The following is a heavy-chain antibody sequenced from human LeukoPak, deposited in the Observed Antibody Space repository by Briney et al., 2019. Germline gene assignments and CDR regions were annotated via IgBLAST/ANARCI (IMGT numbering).Heavy chain of an antibody. Sequence: PGGSLRLSCAASGFTFSTYWMSWVRQAPGKGLEGVANIKEDGSEKYYVDSVKGRFTISRDNAKNSLYLQMNSLRAEDTAVYYCARDKPVRNSYGSVFDYWGQGTLVTVSS. CDR2: IKEDGSEK. J-gene: IGHJ4*02. CDR1: GFTFSTYW. CDR3: ARDKPVRNSYGSVFDY. D-gene: IGHD5-18*01. V-gene: IGHV3-7*05.